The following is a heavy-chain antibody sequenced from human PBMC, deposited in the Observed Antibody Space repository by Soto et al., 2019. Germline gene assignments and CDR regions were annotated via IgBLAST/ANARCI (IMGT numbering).Heavy chain of an antibody. D-gene: IGHD3-10*01. CDR2: IIPTFGTG. J-gene: IGHJ6*02. Sequence: QVLLVQSGPEVKKPGSSVKVSCKASGGTFNNYAINWVRQAPGKGLEWMGGIIPTFGTGNHAQKFQGRVTITADESTTTAYMELNSLRSEDTAIYYWASCDGTLVRGGRSSPYEMDVWGQGTTVIVSS. CDR3: ASCDGTLVRGGRSSPYEMDV. CDR1: GGTFNNYA. V-gene: IGHV1-69*01.